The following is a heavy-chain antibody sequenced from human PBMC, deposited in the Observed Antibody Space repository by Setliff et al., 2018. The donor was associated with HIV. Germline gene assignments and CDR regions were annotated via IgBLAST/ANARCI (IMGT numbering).Heavy chain of an antibody. V-gene: IGHV4-39*01. Sequence: SETLSLTCTVSGGSISSGSYSWDWIRQSPWKRLEWIGSVSQSGSTYYNPSLKSRITISVDRSKNLFSLKLISVTAADQGVYYCARVPVAGANWFDPWGLGTLVTVSS. CDR2: VSQSGST. J-gene: IGHJ5*02. CDR3: ARVPVAGANWFDP. CDR1: GGSISSGSYS. D-gene: IGHD2-21*01.